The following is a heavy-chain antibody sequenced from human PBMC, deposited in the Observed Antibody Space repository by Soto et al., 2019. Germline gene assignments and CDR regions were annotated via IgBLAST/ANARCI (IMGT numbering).Heavy chain of an antibody. CDR1: GYTFSSYG. J-gene: IGHJ6*02. V-gene: IGHV1-18*01. CDR2: ISPYDGNT. D-gene: IGHD3-22*01. Sequence: QVQLVQSGGEVKKPGASVKVSCKASGYTFSSYGINWVRQAPGQRLEWLGWISPYDGNTKYAQILQGRVSMTTETSTKTAYREVRGLRSDDRAVYYCGRGVYYDSSGSRNYHYYGMNVWGQGTTVTVSS. CDR3: GRGVYYDSSGSRNYHYYGMNV.